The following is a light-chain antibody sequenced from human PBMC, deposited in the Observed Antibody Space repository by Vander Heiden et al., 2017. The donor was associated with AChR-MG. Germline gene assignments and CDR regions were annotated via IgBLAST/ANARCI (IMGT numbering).Light chain of an antibody. CDR1: SSNIGAGYD. CDR3: QSYDSSLSVVI. V-gene: IGLV1-40*01. J-gene: IGLJ2*01. CDR2: GTS. Sequence: SVLTQPPSVSGAPGQRVTISCTGISSNIGAGYDVHWYQQLPGTAPKLLIYGTSNRPSGVPDRFSASKSGTSASLAITGLQAEDEADYYCQSYDSSLSVVIFGGGTKLTVL.